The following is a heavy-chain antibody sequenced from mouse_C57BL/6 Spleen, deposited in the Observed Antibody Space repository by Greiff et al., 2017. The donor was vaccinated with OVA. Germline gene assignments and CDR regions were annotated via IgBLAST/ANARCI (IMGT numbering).Heavy chain of an antibody. CDR3: TGPDDYGSSTEFAD. J-gene: IGHJ3*01. V-gene: IGHV6-3*01. Sequence: EVMLVESGGGLVQPGGSMKLSCVASGFTFSNYWMNWVRQSPEKGLEWVAQIRLKSDNYATQYAESVKGRFTISRDDSKSSVYLQMNNLRAEDTGIYYCTGPDDYGSSTEFADWGQGTLVTVSA. D-gene: IGHD1-1*01. CDR1: GFTFSNYW. CDR2: IRLKSDNYAT.